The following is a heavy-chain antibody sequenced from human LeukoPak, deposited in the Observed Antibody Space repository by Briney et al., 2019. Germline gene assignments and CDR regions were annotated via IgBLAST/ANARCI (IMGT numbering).Heavy chain of an antibody. CDR1: GFTFSSYS. CDR3: ASDHTAIFGVVTVD. CDR2: ISRSSSTI. J-gene: IGHJ4*02. D-gene: IGHD3-3*01. Sequence: GGSLRLSCAASGFTFSSYSMNWVRQAPGKGLEWVSYISRSSSTIYYADSVKGRFTISRDNAKNSLYLQMNSLRAEDTAVYYCASDHTAIFGVVTVDWGQGTLVTVSS. V-gene: IGHV3-48*01.